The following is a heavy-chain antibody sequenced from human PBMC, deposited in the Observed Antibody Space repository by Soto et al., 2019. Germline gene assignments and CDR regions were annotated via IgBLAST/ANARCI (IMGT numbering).Heavy chain of an antibody. Sequence: QVQLVESGGGVVQPGRSLRLSCAASGFTFSSYAMHWVRQAPGKGLEWVAVISYDGSNKYYADSVKGRFTISRDNSKNTLYLQMISLIAEDTAVYYCARDNEHWLEESYGMDVWGQGTTVTVSS. CDR3: ARDNEHWLEESYGMDV. J-gene: IGHJ6*02. V-gene: IGHV3-30-3*01. CDR2: ISYDGSNK. D-gene: IGHD6-19*01. CDR1: GFTFSSYA.